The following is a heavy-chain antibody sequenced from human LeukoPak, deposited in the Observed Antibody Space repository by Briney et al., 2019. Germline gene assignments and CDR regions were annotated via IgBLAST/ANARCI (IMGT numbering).Heavy chain of an antibody. CDR1: GGSFSGYY. D-gene: IGHD4-17*01. V-gene: IGHV4-34*01. J-gene: IGHJ5*02. Sequence: SETLSLTCAVYGGSFSGYYWSWIRQPPGKGLEWIGEINHSGSTNYNPSLKSRVTISVDTSKNQFSLKLSSVTAADTAVYYCARDMSYGDHNWFDPWGQGTLVTVSS. CDR3: ARDMSYGDHNWFDP. CDR2: INHSGST.